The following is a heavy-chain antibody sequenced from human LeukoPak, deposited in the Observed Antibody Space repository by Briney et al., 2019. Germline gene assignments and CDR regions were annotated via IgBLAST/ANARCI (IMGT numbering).Heavy chain of an antibody. J-gene: IGHJ3*02. Sequence: PSETLSLTCAVYGGSFSGYYWSWIRQPPGKGLEWIGEIDHSGSTNYSPSLTSRVTISVDTSKNQFSLRLSSVTAADTAVYYCALYVSTCYSDTSASIRGASDIWGQGTVVTVSS. CDR3: ALYVSTCYSDTSASIRGASDI. D-gene: IGHD3-22*01. CDR2: IDHSGST. CDR1: GGSFSGYY. V-gene: IGHV4-34*01.